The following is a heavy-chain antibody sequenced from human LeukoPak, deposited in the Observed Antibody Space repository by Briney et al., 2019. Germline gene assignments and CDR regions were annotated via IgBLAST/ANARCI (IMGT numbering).Heavy chain of an antibody. CDR2: IYYSGST. CDR3: ARHIVVVPAAQHFDY. D-gene: IGHD2-2*01. J-gene: IGHJ4*02. Sequence: PSETLSLTCTVSGGSISRYYWSWIRQPPGKGLEWIGYIYYSGSTNYNPSLKSRVTISVDTSKNQFSLKLSSVTAADMAVYYCARHIVVVPAAQHFDYWGQGTLVTVSS. CDR1: GGSISRYY. V-gene: IGHV4-59*08.